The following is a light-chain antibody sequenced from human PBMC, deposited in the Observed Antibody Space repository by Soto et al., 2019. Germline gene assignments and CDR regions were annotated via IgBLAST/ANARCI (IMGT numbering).Light chain of an antibody. CDR1: QSIGNY. V-gene: IGKV3-11*01. J-gene: IGKJ3*01. CDR2: ATS. Sequence: EVVLTQSPATLSLSPGEGATLSCRASQSIGNYLAWYQQKLGQAPRLLIYATSNRATGIPARFSGSGSGTDFTLTISSLEPEDFAVYYCQQRSSWPFTFGPATKLDIK. CDR3: QQRSSWPFT.